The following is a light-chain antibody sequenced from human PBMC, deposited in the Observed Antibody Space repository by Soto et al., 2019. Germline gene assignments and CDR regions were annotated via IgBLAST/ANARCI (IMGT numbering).Light chain of an antibody. CDR1: QLISSW. V-gene: IGKV1-5*01. CDR2: DAS. Sequence: DIQMTQSPSTLSASVGDSVTITCRASQLISSWLAWYQQKPGKAPKLLVYDASTLQSGVASRFSGSGSGTEFTLIISGLQPDDSATYYCQQYTNTNNPWMFGQGTKVDIK. CDR3: QQYTNTNNPWM. J-gene: IGKJ1*01.